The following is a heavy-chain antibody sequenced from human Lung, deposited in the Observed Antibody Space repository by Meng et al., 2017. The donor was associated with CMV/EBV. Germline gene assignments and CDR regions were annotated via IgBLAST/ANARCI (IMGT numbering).Heavy chain of an antibody. V-gene: IGHV3-74*01. J-gene: IGHJ4*02. Sequence: EVQAVESGGCLVQPGGALRLSRAASGFTFSSYWMHWVRQAPGKGLVWVSRINSDGSSTSYADSVKGRFTISRDNAKNTLYLQMNSLRAEDTAVYYCVRDGDSSNWPLDYWGQGTLVTVSS. CDR3: VRDGDSSNWPLDY. D-gene: IGHD6-13*01. CDR2: INSDGSST. CDR1: GFTFSSYW.